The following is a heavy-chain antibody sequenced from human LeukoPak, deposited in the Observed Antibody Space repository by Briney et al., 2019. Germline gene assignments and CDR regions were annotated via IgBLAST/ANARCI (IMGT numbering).Heavy chain of an antibody. CDR1: GGSISSSHYY. CDR2: IYYSGTT. Sequence: PSESLSLTCTVSGGSISSSHYYWGWIRQTPWKGLEWIWTIYYSGTTYYNPSLESRATISEDTSKNQFSLTLRSVTAADTAVYYCARQISDYYYYYIDVWGKGTTVTVSS. J-gene: IGHJ6*03. CDR3: ARQISDYYYYYIDV. D-gene: IGHD3-10*01. V-gene: IGHV4-39*01.